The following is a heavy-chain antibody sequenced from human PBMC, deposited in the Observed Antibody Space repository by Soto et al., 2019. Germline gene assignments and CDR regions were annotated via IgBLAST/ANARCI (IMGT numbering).Heavy chain of an antibody. J-gene: IGHJ3*02. CDR2: IYYSGST. D-gene: IGHD2-15*01. Sequence: QLQLQESGPGLVKPSETLSLTCTVSGGSISSSSYYWGWIRQPPGKGLEWIGSIYYSGSTYYNPSRKSRVTISVDTSKNQFSLKLSSVTAADTAVYYCARPSPRYCSGGSCLEFPDAFDIWGQGTMVTVSS. CDR3: ARPSPRYCSGGSCLEFPDAFDI. V-gene: IGHV4-39*01. CDR1: GGSISSSSYY.